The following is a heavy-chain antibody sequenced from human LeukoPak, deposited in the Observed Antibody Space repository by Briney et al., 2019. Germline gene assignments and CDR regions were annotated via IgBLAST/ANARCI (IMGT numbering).Heavy chain of an antibody. V-gene: IGHV3-21*01. Sequence: GGSLRLSCEASGFTFSSYSMNWVRQAPGKGLEWVSSISSSSSYIYYADSVKGRFTISRDNAKNSLYLQMNSLRAEDTAVYYCARGVLATFDYWGQGTLVTVSS. CDR1: GFTFSSYS. D-gene: IGHD3-3*01. CDR2: ISSSSSYI. J-gene: IGHJ4*02. CDR3: ARGVLATFDY.